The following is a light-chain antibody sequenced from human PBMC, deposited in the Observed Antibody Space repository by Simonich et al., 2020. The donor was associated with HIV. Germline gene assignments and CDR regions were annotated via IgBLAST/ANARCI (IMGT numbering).Light chain of an antibody. CDR3: QQYYSNPLA. Sequence: DIQMTQSPSSVSASVGDRVTNSCRASQGISSRLAWYQQKPGKAPKLLIYAASSLQSGVPARFIGSGSGTDFTLTISSLQAEDVAVYYCQQYYSNPLAFGQGTKVEIK. CDR1: QGISSR. CDR2: AAS. J-gene: IGKJ1*01. V-gene: IGKV1-12*01.